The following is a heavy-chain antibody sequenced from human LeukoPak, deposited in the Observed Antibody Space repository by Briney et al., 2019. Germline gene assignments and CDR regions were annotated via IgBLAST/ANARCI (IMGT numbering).Heavy chain of an antibody. V-gene: IGHV4-39*07. CDR3: ARDGYNFGLDRFDY. CDR2: VYYTGST. J-gene: IGHJ4*02. D-gene: IGHD1-1*01. CDR1: GGSISYSSPYY. Sequence: SETLSLTCSVSGGSISYSSPYYWSWIRQPSGKGLEWLGSVYYTGSTSYNPSLKSRVTISLDTPKNQFSLKLSSMTGADTAIYYCARDGYNFGLDRFDYWGQGTLVTVSS.